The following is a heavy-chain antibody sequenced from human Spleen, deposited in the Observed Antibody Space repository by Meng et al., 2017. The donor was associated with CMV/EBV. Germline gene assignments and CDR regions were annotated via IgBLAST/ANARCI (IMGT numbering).Heavy chain of an antibody. V-gene: IGHV3-71*01. D-gene: IGHD1-26*01. CDR3: ARGVTEGATDY. J-gene: IGHJ4*02. Sequence: GGSLRLSCAGSGFTVSSSYMSWVRQAPGKGLEWVGFIGSKLYNGTTEYAASVKGRFTISRDDSKSIAYLQLNSLKTEDTAVYYCARGVTEGATDYWGQGTLVTVSS. CDR1: GFTVSSSY. CDR2: IGSKLYNGTT.